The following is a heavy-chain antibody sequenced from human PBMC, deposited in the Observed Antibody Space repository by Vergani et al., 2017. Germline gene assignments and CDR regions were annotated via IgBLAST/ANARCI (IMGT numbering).Heavy chain of an antibody. Sequence: VQLQESGPGLLKPSETLSLTCSVSGASISSYFWSWIRQHAGKGLEWLGRVHTDGTAYYNPSLRTRVRLSADLSQSQFSLKMTSLTAADTAVYFCARDQWDDDGPRGWFAPWGQGILVTVSS. CDR1: GASISSYF. CDR3: ARDQWDDDGPRGWFAP. D-gene: IGHD5-24*01. J-gene: IGHJ5*02. V-gene: IGHV4-4*07. CDR2: VHTDGTA.